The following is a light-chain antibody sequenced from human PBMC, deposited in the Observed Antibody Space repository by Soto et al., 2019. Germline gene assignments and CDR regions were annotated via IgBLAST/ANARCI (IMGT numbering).Light chain of an antibody. CDR1: SSDVGGYNY. CDR2: EVS. V-gene: IGLV2-14*01. Sequence: QSVLTQPASVSGSPGQSITLSCTGTSSDVGGYNYVSWYQQHPGKAPKLMIYEVSNRPSGVSNRFSGSKSGNTASLTISWLQAEDEADYYCAAWDDSLNGVIFGGGTKLTVL. J-gene: IGLJ2*01. CDR3: AAWDDSLNGVI.